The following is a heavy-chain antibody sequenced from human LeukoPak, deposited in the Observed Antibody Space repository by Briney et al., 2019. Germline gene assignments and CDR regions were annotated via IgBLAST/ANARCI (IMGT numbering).Heavy chain of an antibody. D-gene: IGHD4-17*01. CDR3: ARDYGDSNWFDP. Sequence: GGSLRLSCAASGFTFTTYWMSWVRQAPGKGLEWVANIKQDGTEKYYVDSVKGRFTTSRDNAKNSLYLHMNSLRVEDTAVYYCARDYGDSNWFDPWGQGTLVTVSS. J-gene: IGHJ5*02. V-gene: IGHV3-7*01. CDR1: GFTFTTYW. CDR2: IKQDGTEK.